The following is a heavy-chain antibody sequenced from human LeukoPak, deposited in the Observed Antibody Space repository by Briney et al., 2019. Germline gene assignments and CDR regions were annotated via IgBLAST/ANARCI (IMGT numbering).Heavy chain of an antibody. CDR2: IIPILGIA. Sequence: GSSVKVSCKASGGTFSSYAISWVRQAPGQGLEWMGRIIPILGIANYAQKFQGRVTITADKSTSTAYMELSSLRSEDTAVYYCARDLEQQLVGGYYGMDVWGQGTTVTVSS. J-gene: IGHJ6*02. CDR3: ARDLEQQLVGGYYGMDV. CDR1: GGTFSSYA. D-gene: IGHD6-13*01. V-gene: IGHV1-69*04.